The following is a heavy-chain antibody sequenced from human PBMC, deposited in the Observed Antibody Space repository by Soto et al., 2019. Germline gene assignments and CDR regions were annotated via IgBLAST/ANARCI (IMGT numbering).Heavy chain of an antibody. V-gene: IGHV4-39*01. CDR2: IYYSGRV. CDR1: GGSFSGYY. Sequence: SETLSLTCAVYGGSFSGYYWGWIRQPPGKGLEWLGSIYYSGRVYDNPSLKSRVTMSIDTSKKQFSLKLFSVTAADTAVYYCSRLLYDNRAYYYFDYWGQGTLVTVSS. J-gene: IGHJ4*02. CDR3: SRLLYDNRAYYYFDY. D-gene: IGHD3-9*01.